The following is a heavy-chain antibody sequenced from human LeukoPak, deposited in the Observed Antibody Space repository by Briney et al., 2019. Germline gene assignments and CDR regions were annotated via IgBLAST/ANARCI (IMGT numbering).Heavy chain of an antibody. CDR1: GFTFSSYW. CDR3: AKGSNWNLPYYFDY. D-gene: IGHD1-20*01. Sequence: GRSLRLSCAASGFTFSSYWMSWVRQAPGKGLEWVANIKQDGSEKYYVDSVKGRFTISRDNAKNSLYLQMNSLRAEDTAVYYCAKGSNWNLPYYFDYWGQGTLVTVSS. J-gene: IGHJ4*02. V-gene: IGHV3-7*01. CDR2: IKQDGSEK.